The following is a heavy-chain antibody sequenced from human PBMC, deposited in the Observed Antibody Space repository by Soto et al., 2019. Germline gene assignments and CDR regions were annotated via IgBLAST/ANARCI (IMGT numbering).Heavy chain of an antibody. J-gene: IGHJ4*02. CDR2: IYHSGST. CDR3: ARAGRYGSSGYFDY. CDR1: GGSISSGGYS. Sequence: SETLSLTCAVSGGSISSGGYSWSWIRQPPGKGLEWIGYIYHSGSTYYNPSLKSRVTISVDRSKNQFSLKLSPVTAADTAVYYCARAGRYGSSGYFDYWGQRTLVTVSS. V-gene: IGHV4-30-2*01. D-gene: IGHD3-22*01.